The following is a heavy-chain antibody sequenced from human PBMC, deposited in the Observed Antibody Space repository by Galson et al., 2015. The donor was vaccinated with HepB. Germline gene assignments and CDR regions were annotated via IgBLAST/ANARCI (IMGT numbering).Heavy chain of an antibody. CDR1: GFTFDDYT. V-gene: IGHV3-43*01. CDR2: ISWDGGST. J-gene: IGHJ6*02. CDR3: AKDIAAIAARPSYGMDV. Sequence: LRLSCAASGFTFDDYTMHWVRQAPGKGLEWVSLISWDGGSTYYADSVKGRFTISRDNSKNSLYLQMNSLRTEDTALYYCAKDIAAIAARPSYGMDVWGQGTTVTVSS. D-gene: IGHD6-6*01.